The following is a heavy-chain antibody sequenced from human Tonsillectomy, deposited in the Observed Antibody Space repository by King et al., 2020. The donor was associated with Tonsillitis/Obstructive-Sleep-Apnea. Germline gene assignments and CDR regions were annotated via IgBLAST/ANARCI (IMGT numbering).Heavy chain of an antibody. D-gene: IGHD2-2*01. J-gene: IGHJ3*02. CDR1: GFTFSNYW. CDR2: IKQDGSVK. Sequence: VQLVESGGGLVQPGGSLRLSCAASGFTFSNYWMTWVRQAPGKGLEWVANIKQDGSVKHYVDSAEGRFTISRDNAKNSLHLQMNSLRAEDTAVYYCARDDGYCNTTRCYDAFDMWGQGTKVTVST. CDR3: ARDDGYCNTTRCYDAFDM. V-gene: IGHV3-7*04.